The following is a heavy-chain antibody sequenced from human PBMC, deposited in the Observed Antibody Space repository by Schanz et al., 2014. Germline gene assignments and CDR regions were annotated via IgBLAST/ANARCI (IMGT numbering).Heavy chain of an antibody. D-gene: IGHD5-12*01. V-gene: IGHV4-4*07. CDR2: IYSNGIS. J-gene: IGHJ5*02. CDR1: GGSINNYF. Sequence: QVHLQESGPGLVKPSETLSVTCTVSGGSINNYFWTWIRQPAGKGLEWIGRIYSNGISHYNPSLASRVTMSVETSKNKFSLNLTPVTPADTAIYYCVRVKGEHSGHDYIVSWGQGIQVTVSP. CDR3: VRVKGEHSGHDYIVS.